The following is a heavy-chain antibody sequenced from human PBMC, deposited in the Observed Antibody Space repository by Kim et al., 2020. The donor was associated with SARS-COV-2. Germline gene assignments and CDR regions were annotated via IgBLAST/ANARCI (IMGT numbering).Heavy chain of an antibody. J-gene: IGHJ6*02. Sequence: GGSLRLSSAASGFTFSSYGMHWVRQAPGKGLEWVAVISYDGSNKYYADSVKGRFTISRDNSKNTLYLQMNSLRAEDTAVYYCAKDPYCSSTSCYINYYYYGMGVWGQGTTVTVSS. V-gene: IGHV3-30*18. D-gene: IGHD2-2*01. CDR3: AKDPYCSSTSCYINYYYYGMGV. CDR2: ISYDGSNK. CDR1: GFTFSSYG.